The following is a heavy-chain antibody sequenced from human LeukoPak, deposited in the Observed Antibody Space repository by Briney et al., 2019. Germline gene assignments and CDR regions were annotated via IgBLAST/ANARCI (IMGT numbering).Heavy chain of an antibody. CDR3: ARVSGTLTVNNYYYYYMDV. D-gene: IGHD1-14*01. CDR1: GGSFSGYY. J-gene: IGHJ6*03. CDR2: INHSGST. Sequence: SETLSLTCAVYGGSFSGYYWSWIRQPPGKGLEWIGEINHSGSTNYNPSLKSRVTISVDTSKNQFSLKLSSVTAADTAVYYCARVSGTLTVNNYYYYYMDVWGKGTTVTVSS. V-gene: IGHV4-34*01.